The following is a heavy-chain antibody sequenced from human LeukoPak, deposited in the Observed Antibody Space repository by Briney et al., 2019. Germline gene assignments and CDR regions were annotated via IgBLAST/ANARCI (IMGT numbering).Heavy chain of an antibody. J-gene: IGHJ4*02. CDR1: GGSFSGYY. CDR2: INHSGST. Sequence: SETLSLTCAVYGGSFSGYYWSWIRQPPGKGLEWIGEINHSGSTNYNPSLKSRVTISVDTSKNQLSLKLSSAPAADTAVYYCARWYVWGSYRYTGTPNFDYWGQGTLVTVSS. V-gene: IGHV4-34*01. D-gene: IGHD3-16*02. CDR3: ARWYVWGSYRYTGTPNFDY.